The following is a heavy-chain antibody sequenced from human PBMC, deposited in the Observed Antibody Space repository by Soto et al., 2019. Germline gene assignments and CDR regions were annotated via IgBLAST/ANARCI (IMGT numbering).Heavy chain of an antibody. D-gene: IGHD5-12*01. CDR1: GGSVTNSSYY. CDR3: VSQRATVPTQAYFDY. V-gene: IGHV4-39*01. CDR2: VYYRGRS. J-gene: IGHJ4*02. Sequence: SETLSLTXTVSGGSVTNSSYYWGWIRQSPGKGLEWIGSVYYRGRSYSKSSVKSRVTISVDTSKNRFSLSLNSVTASDTAVYFCVSQRATVPTQAYFDYWGPGALVTVSS.